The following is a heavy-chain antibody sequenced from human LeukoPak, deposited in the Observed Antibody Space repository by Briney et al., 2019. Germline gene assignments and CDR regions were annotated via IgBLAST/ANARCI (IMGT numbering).Heavy chain of an antibody. CDR3: ARLGGYSGYVGYYDYVWGSYRSQGNYYYYMDV. D-gene: IGHD3-16*02. CDR1: GGSICSYY. V-gene: IGHV4-4*07. Sequence: SETLSLTGTVSGGSICSYYWSWFRKPAGKGLEWIGRIYTSGGTNYNPSLKSRVTMSVDTSKNQFSLKLSSVTAADTAVYYCARLGGYSGYVGYYDYVWGSYRSQGNYYYYMDVWGKGTTVTISS. CDR2: IYTSGGT. J-gene: IGHJ6*03.